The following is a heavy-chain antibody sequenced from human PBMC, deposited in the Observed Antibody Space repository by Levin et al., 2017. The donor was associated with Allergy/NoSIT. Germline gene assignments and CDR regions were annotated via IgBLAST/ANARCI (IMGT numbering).Heavy chain of an antibody. J-gene: IGHJ4*02. CDR3: ANYYDSSGYYPYFDS. D-gene: IGHD3-22*01. CDR2: ISGSGGST. CDR1: GFIFTNYG. V-gene: IGHV3-23*01. Sequence: ETLSLTCAASGFIFTNYGMNWVRQAPGKGLEWVSSISGSGGSTYYADSVKGRFTISRDNSKNTLYLQMSSLRAEDTAVYYCANYYDSSGYYPYFDSWGQGTLVTVSS.